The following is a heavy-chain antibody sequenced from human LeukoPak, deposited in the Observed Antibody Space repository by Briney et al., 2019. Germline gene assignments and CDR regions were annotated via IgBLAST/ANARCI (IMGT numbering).Heavy chain of an antibody. V-gene: IGHV3-53*01. Sequence: GGSLRLSCAASGFTVSSNYMSWVRQAPGEGPEWVAIISSGGNTYYADSVKGRFTISGDNSKNTLYLQMNSLRAEDTAIYYCATRQRSGYYYGMDVWGQGTTVTVSS. CDR2: ISSGGNT. CDR1: GFTVSSNY. J-gene: IGHJ6*02. D-gene: IGHD5-18*01. CDR3: ATRQRSGYYYGMDV.